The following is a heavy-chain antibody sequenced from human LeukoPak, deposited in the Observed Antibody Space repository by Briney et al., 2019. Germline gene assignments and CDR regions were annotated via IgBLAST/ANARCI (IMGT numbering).Heavy chain of an antibody. D-gene: IGHD3-10*01. Sequence: ETLSLTCTVSGGSISSYYWNWVRQAPGKGLEWVSYISGSSGTIYYAESVKGRFTISRDNAKNSLYLQMNSLRDEDTALYYCARDPRSFGSGTYYFDYWGQGTLVTVSS. V-gene: IGHV3-48*02. CDR3: ARDPRSFGSGTYYFDY. CDR2: ISGSSGTI. CDR1: GGSISSYY. J-gene: IGHJ4*02.